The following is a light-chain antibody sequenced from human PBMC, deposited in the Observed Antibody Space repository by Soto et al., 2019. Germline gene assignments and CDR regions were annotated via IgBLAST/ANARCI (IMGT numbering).Light chain of an antibody. J-gene: IGLJ2*01. CDR1: SSDVGGYNY. Sequence: QSALTQPRSVSGSPGQSVTISCTGTSSDVGGYNYVSWYQQHPGTAPKLMIYDVSERPSGVPDRFSGSRSGNTASLTISGLQPEDEADYYCCSYAGSYTWVFGGGTKLTVL. V-gene: IGLV2-11*01. CDR2: DVS. CDR3: CSYAGSYTWV.